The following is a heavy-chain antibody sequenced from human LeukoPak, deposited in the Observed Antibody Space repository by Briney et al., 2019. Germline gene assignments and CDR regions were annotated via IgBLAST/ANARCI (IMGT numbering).Heavy chain of an antibody. CDR3: AKEGDGDYARYFDY. CDR2: IYHSGST. J-gene: IGHJ4*02. V-gene: IGHV4-4*02. CDR1: GGSIRSRNW. Sequence: SGTLSLTCAVSGGSIRSRNWWSWVRQPPGKGLEWIGEIYHSGSTNYNPSLKSRVTISVDKSKNQFSLKLSSVTAADTAVYYCAKEGDGDYARYFDYWSQGTLVTVSS. D-gene: IGHD4-17*01.